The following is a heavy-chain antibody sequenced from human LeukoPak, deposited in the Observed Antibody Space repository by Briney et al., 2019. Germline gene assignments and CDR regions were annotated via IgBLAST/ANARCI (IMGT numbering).Heavy chain of an antibody. D-gene: IGHD3-10*01. CDR2: ISSSSSYI. J-gene: IGHJ4*02. CDR3: IWFGELLDY. Sequence: GGSLRLSCAASGFTFSSYSMNWVRQAPGKGLEWVSFISSSSSYIYYADSVKGRFTISRDNSKNTLYLQMNSLRAEDTAVYYCIWFGELLDYWGQGTLVTVSS. V-gene: IGHV3-21*04. CDR1: GFTFSSYS.